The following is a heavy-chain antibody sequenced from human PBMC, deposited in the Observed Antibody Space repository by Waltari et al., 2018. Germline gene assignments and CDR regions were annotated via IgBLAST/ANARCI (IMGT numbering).Heavy chain of an antibody. CDR1: GFTFRAST. CDR2: IRSKPNIDAT. J-gene: IGHJ4*02. D-gene: IGHD6-13*01. Sequence: EVQVVESGGGLVQPGGSLKLSCATSGFTFRASTIHWGRQTSGKGVERIGRIRSKPNIDATGSTAAVEGRFTISRDDSENTAYLQMGSRMAEDTAVCYGTGGAVTGTDFWGQGTLVTVSS. CDR3: TGGAVTGTDF. V-gene: IGHV3-73*01.